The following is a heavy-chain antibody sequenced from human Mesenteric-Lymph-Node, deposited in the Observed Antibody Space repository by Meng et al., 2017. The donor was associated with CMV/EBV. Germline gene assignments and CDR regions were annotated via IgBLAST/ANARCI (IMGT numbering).Heavy chain of an antibody. CDR3: AKDRGSITAKGWFDP. V-gene: IGHV3-23*01. D-gene: IGHD1-20*01. CDR1: GCTVNSYA. Sequence: CGCTVNSYAMSWGRQAPGKGLELVSAISAGGGTIDYVDSVKGRFTITRDNSKNTLYLQMNSLRAEDTAVYYCAKDRGSITAKGWFDPWGQGTLVTVSS. J-gene: IGHJ5*02. CDR2: ISAGGGTI.